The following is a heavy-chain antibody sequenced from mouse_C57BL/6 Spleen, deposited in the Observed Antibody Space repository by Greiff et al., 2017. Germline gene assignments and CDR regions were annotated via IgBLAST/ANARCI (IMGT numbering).Heavy chain of an antibody. V-gene: IGHV5-17*01. Sequence: EVKLVESGGGLVKPGGSLKLSCAASGFTFSDYGMHWVRQAPEKGLEWVAYISSGSSTIYYADTVKGRFTVTRDNAKNTLFLQITSLRSADTDMYYCASIDYTQMGYAMYYWGQGTSVTVSS. D-gene: IGHD2-12*01. CDR3: ASIDYTQMGYAMYY. J-gene: IGHJ4*01. CDR2: ISSGSSTI. CDR1: GFTFSDYG.